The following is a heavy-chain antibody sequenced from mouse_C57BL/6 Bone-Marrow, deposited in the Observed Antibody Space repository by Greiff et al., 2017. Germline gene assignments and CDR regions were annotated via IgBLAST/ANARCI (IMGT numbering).Heavy chain of an antibody. CDR2: IDPEDGET. Sequence: EVQLQQSGAELVKPGASVKLSCTASGFNIKDYYMHWVKQRAEQGLEWIGRIDPEDGETKYAPKFQGKATITADTSYNTASLQLSSLTSEDTAVYCCASPPYYCSSYWYFDVWGTGTTVTVSS. J-gene: IGHJ1*03. D-gene: IGHD1-1*01. V-gene: IGHV14-2*01. CDR3: ASPPYYCSSYWYFDV. CDR1: GFNIKDYY.